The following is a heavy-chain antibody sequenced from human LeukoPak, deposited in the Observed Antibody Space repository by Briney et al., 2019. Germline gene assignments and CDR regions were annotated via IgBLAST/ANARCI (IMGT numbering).Heavy chain of an antibody. J-gene: IGHJ4*02. D-gene: IGHD2-21*02. Sequence: GGSLRLSCAASGFTFSSYAMHWVRQAPGKGLEWVAVISYDGSNKYYADSVKGRFTISRDNSKNTLYLQMNSLRAEDTAVYYCARERGVVTASIDYWGQGTLVTVSS. CDR1: GFTFSSYA. CDR3: ARERGVVTASIDY. V-gene: IGHV3-30*04. CDR2: ISYDGSNK.